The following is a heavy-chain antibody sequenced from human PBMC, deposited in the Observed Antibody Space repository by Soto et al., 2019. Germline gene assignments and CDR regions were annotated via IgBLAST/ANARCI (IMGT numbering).Heavy chain of an antibody. CDR3: ARGVSYDESGHYLRLVFDY. V-gene: IGHV3-23*01. CDR2: ITEAGGGI. Sequence: VQLLESGGGFVQPGGSLKLSCVASGFSFGNSPMSWVRQAPGRGLEWVSAITEAGGGIYYATSVKGRFVVSRDNSKNTLFLEMNNLRVDDTATYYCARGVSYDESGHYLRLVFDYWGQGALVTVSS. D-gene: IGHD3-22*01. CDR1: GFSFGNSP. J-gene: IGHJ4*02.